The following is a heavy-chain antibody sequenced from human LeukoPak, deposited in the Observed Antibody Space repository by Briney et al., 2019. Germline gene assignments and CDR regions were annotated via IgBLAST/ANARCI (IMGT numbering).Heavy chain of an antibody. V-gene: IGHV4-39*07. J-gene: IGHJ4*02. CDR3: ARVHLAAAAQVDY. CDR2: IYYSGST. D-gene: IGHD6-13*01. Sequence: SETLSLTCTVSGGSISSSTYYWGWIRQPPGKGLEWIGSIYYSGSTYYNPSLKSRVTISVDTSKNQFSLKLSSVTAADTAVYYCARVHLAAAAQVDYWGQGTLVTVSS. CDR1: GGSISSSTYY.